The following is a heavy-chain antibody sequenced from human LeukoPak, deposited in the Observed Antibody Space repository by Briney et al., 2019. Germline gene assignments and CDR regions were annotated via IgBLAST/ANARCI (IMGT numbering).Heavy chain of an antibody. CDR2: IYHSGST. J-gene: IGHJ4*02. D-gene: IGHD4-17*01. V-gene: IGHV4-38-2*02. Sequence: PSETLSLTCTVSGYSISSGYYWGWIRRPPGKGLEWIGSIYHSGSTYYNPSLKSRVTVSLDTSKNQFSLKLSSVTAADTAVYYCARDDYGDPFDYWGQGTLVTVSS. CDR3: ARDDYGDPFDY. CDR1: GYSISSGYY.